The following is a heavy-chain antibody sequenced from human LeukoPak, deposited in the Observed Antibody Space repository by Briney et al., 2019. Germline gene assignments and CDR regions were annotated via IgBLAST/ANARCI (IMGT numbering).Heavy chain of an antibody. CDR2: INPSGGST. J-gene: IGHJ5*02. V-gene: IGHV1-46*01. Sequence: ASVKVSCKASGYTFTSYYMHWVRQAPGQGLEWMGIINPSGGSTSYAQKFQGRVTMTRDMSTSTVYMELSSLRSEDTAVYYCASSRGSYYDWFDPWGQGTLVTVSS. CDR3: ASSRGSYYDWFDP. D-gene: IGHD1-26*01. CDR1: GYTFTSYY.